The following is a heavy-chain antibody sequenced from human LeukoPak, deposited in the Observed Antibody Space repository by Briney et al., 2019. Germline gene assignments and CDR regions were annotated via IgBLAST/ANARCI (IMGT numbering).Heavy chain of an antibody. CDR2: IRADGGRT. CDR3: ATWAFYHGLDA. D-gene: IGHD2/OR15-2a*01. Sequence: HSGGSLRLSCAASGFTFGDYAMHWVRQAPGKGLEWVSLIRADGGRTYYADSVNGRFTISRDNSKNSLYLQMNSLRTDDTALYYCATWAFYHGLDAWGQGSTVTVSS. V-gene: IGHV3-43*02. J-gene: IGHJ6*02. CDR1: GFTFGDYA.